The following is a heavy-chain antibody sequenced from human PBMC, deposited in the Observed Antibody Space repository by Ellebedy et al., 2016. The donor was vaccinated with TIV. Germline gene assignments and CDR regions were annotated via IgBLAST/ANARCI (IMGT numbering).Heavy chain of an antibody. CDR2: TFYRSKWIN. CDR1: GDRVSSNHAA. D-gene: IGHD6-6*01. V-gene: IGHV6-1*01. Sequence: SQTLSLTCAISGDRVSSNHAAWHWVRQSPSRGLEWLGRTFYRSKWINDYAVSVKSQITINPATSKTQYSLRLNTVTPDDTAVYYCVRLHSTSPGAFDYWGQGTLVTVSS. CDR3: VRLHSTSPGAFDY. J-gene: IGHJ4*02.